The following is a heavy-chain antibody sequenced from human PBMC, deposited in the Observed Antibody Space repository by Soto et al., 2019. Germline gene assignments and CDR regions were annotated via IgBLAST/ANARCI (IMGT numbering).Heavy chain of an antibody. D-gene: IGHD2-21*02. CDR3: AKPQTFPGLVQIACYSGYMDF. V-gene: IGHV4-59*08. CDR2: VSYNGVT. J-gene: IGHJ6*03. Sequence: SETLSLTCTVSGASIRSFYWSWLRQPPGKGLEWIGYVSYNGVTFYNPSLRSRVTISVDTSKNELSLRLGAVTAADTAVYFCAKPQTFPGLVQIACYSGYMDFWGKGTMVTVSS. CDR1: GASIRSFY.